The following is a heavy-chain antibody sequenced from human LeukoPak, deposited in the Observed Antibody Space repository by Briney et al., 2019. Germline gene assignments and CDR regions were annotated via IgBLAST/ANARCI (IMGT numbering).Heavy chain of an antibody. CDR2: ISAYNGNT. V-gene: IGHV1-18*01. D-gene: IGHD6-19*01. CDR1: GYTFTSYG. J-gene: IGHJ5*02. Sequence: GASVKVSCKASGYTFTSYGISWVRRAPGQGLEWMGWISAYNGNTNYAQKLQGRVTMTTDTSTSTAYMELRSLRSDDTAVYYCAREVFDLWLDTNWFDPWGQGTLVTVSS. CDR3: AREVFDLWLDTNWFDP.